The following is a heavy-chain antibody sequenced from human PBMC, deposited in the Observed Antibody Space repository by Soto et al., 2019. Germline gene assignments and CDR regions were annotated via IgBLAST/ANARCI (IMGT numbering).Heavy chain of an antibody. J-gene: IGHJ5*02. D-gene: IGHD2-2*01. CDR3: AKYQPPEFDA. CDR1: GASIGSGDDY. Sequence: SETLSLTCSVSGASIGSGDDYWTWIRQSPGKGLEWIGYISDSGSTFYNPSLRSRLTIALDTSKNHFSLKLNSVTAADTAVYYWAKYQPPEFDAWGQGIPVTVSS. CDR2: ISDSGST. V-gene: IGHV4-30-4*08.